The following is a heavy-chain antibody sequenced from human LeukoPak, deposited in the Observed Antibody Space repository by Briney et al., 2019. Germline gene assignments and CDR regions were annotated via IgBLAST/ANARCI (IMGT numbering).Heavy chain of an antibody. J-gene: IGHJ4*02. V-gene: IGHV3-21*01. CDR3: ARAGHVSSGPMGY. CDR2: ISSSSSYI. CDR1: GFTFSSYS. Sequence: NTGRSLRLSRAASGFTFSSYSMNWVRQAPGKGLELVSSISSSSSYIYYADSVKGRFTISRDNAKNSLYLQMNSLRAEDTAVYYCARAGHVSSGPMGYWGQGTLVTVSS. D-gene: IGHD6-19*01.